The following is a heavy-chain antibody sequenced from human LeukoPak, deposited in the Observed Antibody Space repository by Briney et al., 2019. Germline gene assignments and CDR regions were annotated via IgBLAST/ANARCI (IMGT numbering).Heavy chain of an antibody. CDR3: ARVSSGWPNENDY. Sequence: ASVKVSCKASGYTFTGYYIHWVRQAPGQGLEWLGWISPNSGDTNYAQKLQGRVTMTTDTSTSTAYMELRSLRSDDTAVYYCARVSSGWPNENDYWGQGTLVTVSS. V-gene: IGHV1-18*04. CDR2: ISPNSGDT. CDR1: GYTFTGYY. J-gene: IGHJ4*02. D-gene: IGHD6-19*01.